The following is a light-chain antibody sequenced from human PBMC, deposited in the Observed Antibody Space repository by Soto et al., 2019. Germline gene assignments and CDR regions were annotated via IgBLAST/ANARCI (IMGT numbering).Light chain of an antibody. J-gene: IGKJ1*01. CDR1: QSISSW. Sequence: GDRVTITCRASQSISSWLAWYQQKPGKAPKLLIYDASSLESGVPSRFSGSGSGTEFTLTISSLQPDDFATYYCQQYNSYPTFGPGTKVEIK. CDR2: DAS. CDR3: QQYNSYPT. V-gene: IGKV1-5*01.